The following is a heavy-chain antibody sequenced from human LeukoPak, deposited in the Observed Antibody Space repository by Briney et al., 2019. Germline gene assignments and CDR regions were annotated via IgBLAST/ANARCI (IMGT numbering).Heavy chain of an antibody. CDR2: IYPGDSDT. CDR3: GRQARRVGATWGSYFDY. Sequence: GESMKFSWKGSGYSFSSYWICGVRQMPGNGLEWVGIIYPGDSDTRYSPSFHGQITISADKSISAAYLQWSSLTASATAFYFSGRQARRVGATWGSYFDYWGQRTLVTVSS. D-gene: IGHD1-26*01. J-gene: IGHJ4*02. CDR1: GYSFSSYW. V-gene: IGHV5-51*01.